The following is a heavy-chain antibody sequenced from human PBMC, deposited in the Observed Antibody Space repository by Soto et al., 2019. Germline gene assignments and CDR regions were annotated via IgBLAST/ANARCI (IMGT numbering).Heavy chain of an antibody. CDR1: GGTFSSYT. J-gene: IGHJ4*02. CDR3: ARDRGSSSPFFDY. Sequence: ASVKVSCKASGGTFSSYTISWVRQAPGQGLEWMGRIIPILGIANYAQKFQGRVTITADKSMSTAYMEMSSLRSEDTAVYYCARDRGSSSPFFDYWGQGTLVTVSS. CDR2: IIPILGIA. V-gene: IGHV1-69*04. D-gene: IGHD6-6*01.